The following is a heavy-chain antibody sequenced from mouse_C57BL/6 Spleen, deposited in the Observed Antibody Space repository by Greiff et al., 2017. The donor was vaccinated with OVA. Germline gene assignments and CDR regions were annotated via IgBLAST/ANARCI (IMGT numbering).Heavy chain of an antibody. V-gene: IGHV1-7*01. CDR1: GYTFTSYW. CDR3: ARGDDYDGAWFAY. J-gene: IGHJ3*01. D-gene: IGHD2-4*01. CDR2: IDPSSGYT. Sequence: VQLQQSGAELAKPGASVKLSCKASGYTFTSYWMHWVKQRPGQGLEWIGYIDPSSGYTKYNQKFKDKATLTADKSSSTAYMQLSSLTYEDSAVYYCARGDDYDGAWFAYWGQGTLVTVSA.